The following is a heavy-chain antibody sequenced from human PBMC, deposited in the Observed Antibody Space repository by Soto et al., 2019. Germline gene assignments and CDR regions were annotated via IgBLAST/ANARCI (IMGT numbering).Heavy chain of an antibody. CDR3: ARDYGSWSYFRHYSYYYMDV. Sequence: ASVKVSCKASGYTFTSYAMHWVRQAPGQRLEWMGWINAGNGNTKYSQKFQGRVTITRDTSASTAYMELSSLRSEDTAVYYCARDYGSWSYFRHYSYYYMDVWGKGTTVTVFS. CDR1: GYTFTSYA. CDR2: INAGNGNT. J-gene: IGHJ6*03. V-gene: IGHV1-3*01. D-gene: IGHD3-10*01.